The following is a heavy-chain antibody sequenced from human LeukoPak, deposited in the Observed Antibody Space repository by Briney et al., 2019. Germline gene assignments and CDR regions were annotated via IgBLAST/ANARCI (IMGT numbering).Heavy chain of an antibody. CDR2: ISYDGSNK. CDR1: GFTFSSYA. V-gene: IGHV3-30*04. CDR3: ARGNSGSYCY. J-gene: IGHJ4*02. D-gene: IGHD3-10*01. Sequence: GGSLRLSCAASGFTFSSYAMHWVRQAPGKGLEWVAVISYDGSNKYYADSVKGRFTISRDNSKNTLYLQMNSLRAEDTAVYYWARGNSGSYCYWGQGTLVTVSS.